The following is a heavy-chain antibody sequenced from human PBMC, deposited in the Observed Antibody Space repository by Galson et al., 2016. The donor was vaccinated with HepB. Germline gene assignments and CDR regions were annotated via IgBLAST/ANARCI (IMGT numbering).Heavy chain of an antibody. D-gene: IGHD1-7*01. CDR3: AKGENWNYGVWWYFDL. CDR1: GFTFSSYA. CDR2: MSGSGAST. Sequence: SLRLSCAASGFTFSSYAMSWVRQAPGKGLEWVSAMSGSGASTFYADSVKGRFTISRDNSKNTPYLQMTSLRAEDTAVYYCAKGENWNYGVWWYFDLWGRGTLVTVSS. V-gene: IGHV3-23*01. J-gene: IGHJ2*01.